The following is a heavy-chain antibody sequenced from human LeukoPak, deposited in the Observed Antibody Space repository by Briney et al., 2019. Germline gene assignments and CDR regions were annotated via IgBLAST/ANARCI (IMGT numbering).Heavy chain of an antibody. J-gene: IGHJ4*02. V-gene: IGHV1-18*01. D-gene: IGHD2-8*01. CDR1: GYTFTSYG. Sequence: ASVKVSCKASGYTFTSYGISWVRQAPGQGLEWMGWISAYNGNTNYAQKLQGRVTMTTDTSTSTAYMELRSLRSDGTAVYYCARGGHCTNGVCYAYYFDYWGQGTLVTVSS. CDR2: ISAYNGNT. CDR3: ARGGHCTNGVCYAYYFDY.